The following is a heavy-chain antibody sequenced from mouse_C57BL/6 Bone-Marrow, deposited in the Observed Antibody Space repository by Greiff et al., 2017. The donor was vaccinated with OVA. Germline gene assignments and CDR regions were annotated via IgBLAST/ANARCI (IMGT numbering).Heavy chain of an antibody. CDR3: ARERDYYSNYLDY. Sequence: VQLQQSGAELARPGASVKLSCKASGYAFTNYLIEWVKQRPGQGLEWIGVINPGSGGTNYNEKFKGKATLTADKSSSTAYMQLSSLTSEDSAVYFCARERDYYSNYLDYWGQGTTLTVSS. D-gene: IGHD2-12*01. J-gene: IGHJ2*01. CDR2: INPGSGGT. V-gene: IGHV1-54*01. CDR1: GYAFTNYL.